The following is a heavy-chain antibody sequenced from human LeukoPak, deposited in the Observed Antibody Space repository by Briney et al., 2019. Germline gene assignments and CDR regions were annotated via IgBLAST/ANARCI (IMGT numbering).Heavy chain of an antibody. CDR1: GFTFSSYA. Sequence: GGSLRLSCAASGFTFSSYAMSWVRQAPGKGLEWVSAISGSGGSTNYADSVKGRFTISRDNSKNTLYLQMNSLRAEDTAVYYCAKDQRTSAGYYDSSGYYQNWFDPWGQGTLVTVSS. CDR2: ISGSGGST. J-gene: IGHJ5*02. CDR3: AKDQRTSAGYYDSSGYYQNWFDP. D-gene: IGHD3-22*01. V-gene: IGHV3-23*01.